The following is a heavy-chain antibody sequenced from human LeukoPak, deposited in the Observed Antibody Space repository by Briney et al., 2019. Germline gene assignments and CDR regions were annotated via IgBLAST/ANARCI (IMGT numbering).Heavy chain of an antibody. Sequence: ASVKVSCKVSGYTLTELSMHWVRQAPGKGLEWMGGFDPEDGETIYAQKFQGRVTMTEDTSTDTAYMELSSLRSEDTAVYYCATGSIMITFGGVIVTSDYWGQGTLVTVSS. CDR2: FDPEDGET. CDR1: GYTLTELS. D-gene: IGHD3-16*02. CDR3: ATGSIMITFGGVIVTSDY. J-gene: IGHJ4*02. V-gene: IGHV1-24*01.